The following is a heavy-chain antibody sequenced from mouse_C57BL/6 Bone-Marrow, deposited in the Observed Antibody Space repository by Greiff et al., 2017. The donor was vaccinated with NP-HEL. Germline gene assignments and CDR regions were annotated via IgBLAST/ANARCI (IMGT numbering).Heavy chain of an antibody. Sequence: QVQLQQSGAELARPGASVKLSCKASGYTFTSYGISWVKQRTGQGLEWIGEIYPRSGNTYYNEKFKGKATLTADKSSSTAYMELRSLTSEDSAVYFCAREGGYSNRAWFAYWGQGTLVTVSA. CDR2: IYPRSGNT. V-gene: IGHV1-81*01. D-gene: IGHD2-5*01. J-gene: IGHJ3*01. CDR3: AREGGYSNRAWFAY. CDR1: GYTFTSYG.